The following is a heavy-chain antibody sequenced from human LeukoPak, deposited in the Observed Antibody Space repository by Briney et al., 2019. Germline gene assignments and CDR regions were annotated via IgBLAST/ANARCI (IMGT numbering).Heavy chain of an antibody. D-gene: IGHD1-26*01. V-gene: IGHV3-33*01. CDR1: GISFSAHG. J-gene: IGHJ4*02. Sequence: GGSLRLSCAASGISFSAHGMHWVRQAPGKGLEWVAIIRFDGSNIHYADSVKGRFTISRDNSKNTLYLQMNSLRAEDTAVYYCVRDGVGATTYFGYFDHWGQGTLVTVSS. CDR2: IRFDGSNI. CDR3: VRDGVGATTYFGYFDH.